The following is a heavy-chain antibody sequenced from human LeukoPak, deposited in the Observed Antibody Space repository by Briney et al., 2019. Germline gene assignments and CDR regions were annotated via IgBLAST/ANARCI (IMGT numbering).Heavy chain of an antibody. CDR1: GFTFSSYG. CDR2: IDYDGITT. Sequence: GGSLRLSCAASGFTFSSYGMSWVRQAPGKGLAWVSRIDYDGITTTYADSVKGRFTISRDNAKNTLYLQMNSLRAEDTAVYYCTHLGWLDPWGQGTLVTVSS. J-gene: IGHJ5*02. V-gene: IGHV3-74*01. CDR3: THLGWLDP.